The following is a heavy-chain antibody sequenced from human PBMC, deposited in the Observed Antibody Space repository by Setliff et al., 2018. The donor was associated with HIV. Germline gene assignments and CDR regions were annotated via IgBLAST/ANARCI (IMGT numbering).Heavy chain of an antibody. D-gene: IGHD6-19*01. CDR1: GGSINSANYY. Sequence: SETLSLTCTVSGGSINSANYYWSWIRLPAGKGLEWVGRIYASGNTNYNPSLQSRVTISVDTSKNQFSLKLSSVTAADTAVYYCARLTGGWYDYWCQGTLVTVSS. V-gene: IGHV4-61*02. J-gene: IGHJ4*02. CDR2: IYASGNT. CDR3: ARLTGGWYDY.